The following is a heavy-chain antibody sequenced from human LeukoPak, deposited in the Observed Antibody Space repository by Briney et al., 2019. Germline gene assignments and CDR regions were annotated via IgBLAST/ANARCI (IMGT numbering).Heavy chain of an antibody. D-gene: IGHD6-19*01. CDR2: FYYSGST. Sequence: SETLPLTCTVSGASISSSSYYWGWIRQPPGKGLEWIESFYYSGSTYYNPSLKSRVTISVDTSKNQFSLKLSSVTAADTAVYYCARLSSDWAFDFWGQGTLVTVSS. CDR1: GASISSSSYY. J-gene: IGHJ4*02. CDR3: ARLSSDWAFDF. V-gene: IGHV4-39*01.